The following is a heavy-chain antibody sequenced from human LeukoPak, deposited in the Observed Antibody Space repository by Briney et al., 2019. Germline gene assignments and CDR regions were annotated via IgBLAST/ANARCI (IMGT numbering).Heavy chain of an antibody. D-gene: IGHD3-9*01. CDR2: ISDNGGST. CDR1: GFTFDDYG. J-gene: IGHJ4*02. Sequence: GGSLRLSCAASGFTFDDYGMSWVRQAPGKGLEWVSTISDNGGSTYYADSVKGRFTISRDNSKNTLYLQMNSLRAEDTAVYYCAKDVYFDWLSYFDYWGQGTLVTVSS. CDR3: AKDVYFDWLSYFDY. V-gene: IGHV3-23*01.